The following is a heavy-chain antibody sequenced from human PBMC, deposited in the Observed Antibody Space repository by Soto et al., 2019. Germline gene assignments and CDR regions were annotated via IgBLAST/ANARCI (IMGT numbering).Heavy chain of an antibody. D-gene: IGHD4-17*01. V-gene: IGHV3-23*01. Sequence: EVQLLESGGGLVQPGGSLRLSCAASGFTFSSYAMSWVRQAPGKGLEWVSVISGSGGSTNYEDSVKGRFTISRDNSENTLYLQMNSLRAEDTAVYYCANVGGYGLRVTRFDPWGQGTLVTVSS. CDR3: ANVGGYGLRVTRFDP. CDR2: ISGSGGST. J-gene: IGHJ5*02. CDR1: GFTFSSYA.